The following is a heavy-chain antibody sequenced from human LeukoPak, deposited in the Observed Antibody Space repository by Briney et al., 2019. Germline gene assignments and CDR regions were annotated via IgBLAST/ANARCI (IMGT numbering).Heavy chain of an antibody. V-gene: IGHV3-30-3*01. CDR3: ASLAYFDY. J-gene: IGHJ4*02. Sequence: PGGSLRLSCAASGFTFSSYAMHWVRQAPGKGLEWVAIISYDGSNKYYADSVKGRFTISGDNSKNTLYLQMNSLRAEDTAVYYCASLAYFDYWGQGTLVTVSS. CDR2: ISYDGSNK. CDR1: GFTFSSYA.